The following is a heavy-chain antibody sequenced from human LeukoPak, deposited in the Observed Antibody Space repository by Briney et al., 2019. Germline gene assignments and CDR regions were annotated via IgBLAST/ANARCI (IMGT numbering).Heavy chain of an antibody. V-gene: IGHV3-7*01. J-gene: IGHJ4*02. CDR2: IKQDGSER. CDR1: GFTVSNYW. D-gene: IGHD1-7*01. Sequence: GGSLRLSCAASGFTVSNYWMSWVRQTPGKGLEWVANIKQDGSERYYVDSVKGRFTISRDNTKNSLYLQMDSLRGEDTAVYYCTRWAGTTDYWGQGTLVTVSS. CDR3: TRWAGTTDY.